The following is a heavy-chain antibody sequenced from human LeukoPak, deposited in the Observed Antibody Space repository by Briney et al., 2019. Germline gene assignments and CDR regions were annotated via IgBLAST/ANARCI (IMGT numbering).Heavy chain of an antibody. CDR2: IYPGNSDT. CDR3: ARRKAVARISYFDS. CDR1: GDRFTPYW. V-gene: IGHV5-51*01. Sequence: GESLKISCEGSGDRFTPYWITWVRQKPGKGVEWMGIIYPGNSDTKYSPSFQGQITISADKSINTAYLQWSSLEASDTAMYYCARRKAVARISYFDSWGQGTLVTVSS. J-gene: IGHJ4*02. D-gene: IGHD6-19*01.